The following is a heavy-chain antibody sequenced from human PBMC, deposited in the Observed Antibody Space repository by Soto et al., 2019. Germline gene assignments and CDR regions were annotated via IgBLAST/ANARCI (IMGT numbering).Heavy chain of an antibody. V-gene: IGHV3-30-3*01. J-gene: IGHJ4*02. Sequence: QVQLVESGGGVVQPGRSLRLSCAASGFTFSSYAMHWVRQAPGKGLEWVAVISYDGSNKYYADSVKGRFTISRDNSKNTLYLQMNSVRVGVTAVYYCAIDPEGSVCSPFDYWGQGTLVAVSS. CDR1: GFTFSSYA. D-gene: IGHD2-15*01. CDR2: ISYDGSNK. CDR3: AIDPEGSVCSPFDY.